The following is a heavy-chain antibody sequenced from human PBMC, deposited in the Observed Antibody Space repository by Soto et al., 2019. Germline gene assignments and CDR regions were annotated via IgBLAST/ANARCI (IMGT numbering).Heavy chain of an antibody. D-gene: IGHD3-10*01. CDR1: GGSISSGDYY. V-gene: IGHV4-30-4*01. CDR2: IYYSGST. CDR3: ARDQLITMVRGAAPYYYYYGMDV. J-gene: IGHJ6*02. Sequence: SETLSLTCTVSGGSISSGDYYWSWIRQPPGKGLEWIGYIYYSGSTYYNPSLKSPVTISVDTSKNQFSLKLSSVTAADTAVYYCARDQLITMVRGAAPYYYYYGMDVWGQGTTVTVSS.